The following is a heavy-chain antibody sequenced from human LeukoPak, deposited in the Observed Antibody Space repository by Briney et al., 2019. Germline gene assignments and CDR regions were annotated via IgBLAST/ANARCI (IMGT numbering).Heavy chain of an antibody. CDR3: ARVVIPYYFDY. J-gene: IGHJ4*02. Sequence: SETLSLTCAVYGGSFSGYYWSWIRQPPGKGLEWIGEINHSGSTNYNPSLKSRVTVSVDTSKNQFSLKLSSVTAADTAVYYCARVVIPYYFDYWGQGTLVTVSS. CDR1: GGSFSGYY. V-gene: IGHV4-34*01. CDR2: INHSGST. D-gene: IGHD3-16*02.